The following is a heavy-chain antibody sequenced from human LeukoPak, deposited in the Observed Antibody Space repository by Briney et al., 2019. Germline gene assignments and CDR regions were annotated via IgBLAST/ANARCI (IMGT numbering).Heavy chain of an antibody. J-gene: IGHJ4*02. Sequence: ASVKASCKTSGYTFSGFYIHWVRPAPGPGLEWRGRINPSRDDRDFAQKFRGRVTLTWDTSIGAAYMDLTGLRSDDTAVYFCASGRYSYGYALDHWGQGTQVTVSS. D-gene: IGHD5-18*01. CDR3: ASGRYSYGYALDH. CDR2: INPSRDDR. V-gene: IGHV1-2*02. CDR1: GYTFSGFY.